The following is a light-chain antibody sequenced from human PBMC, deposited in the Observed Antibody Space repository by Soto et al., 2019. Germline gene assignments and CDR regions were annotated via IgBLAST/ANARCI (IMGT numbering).Light chain of an antibody. V-gene: IGKV3-20*01. CDR2: GAS. J-gene: IGKJ5*01. CDR1: QSVSSSY. Sequence: EIVLTQAPGTLSLSPGERATLSCRASQSVSSSYLAWYQQKPGQAPRLLIYGASSRATGIPDRFSGSWSGTAFTLTISRLEPEDFGMYYCKQYGRSAPVTFGNGTRREIK. CDR3: KQYGRSAPVT.